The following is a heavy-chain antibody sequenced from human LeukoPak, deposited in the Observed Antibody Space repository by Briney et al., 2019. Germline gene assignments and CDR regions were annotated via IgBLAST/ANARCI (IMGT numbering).Heavy chain of an antibody. CDR3: ASIGLTTIGFDY. D-gene: IGHD2-21*02. CDR2: IYYSGST. CDR1: GGSISSYY. V-gene: IGHV4-59*01. Sequence: SETLSLTSTVSGGSISSYYWSWIRQPPGKGLEWIGYIYYSGSTNYNPSLKSRVTISVDTSKNQFSLKLSSVTAADTAVYYCASIGLTTIGFDYWGQGTLVTVSS. J-gene: IGHJ4*02.